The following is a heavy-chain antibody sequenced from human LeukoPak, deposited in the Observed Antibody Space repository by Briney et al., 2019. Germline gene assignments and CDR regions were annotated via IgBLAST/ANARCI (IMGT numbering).Heavy chain of an antibody. V-gene: IGHV1-69*05. CDR2: IIPIFGTA. Sequence: SVKVSCKASGYTFTGYYVHWVRQAPGQGLEWMGGIIPIFGTANYAQKFQGRVTIATDESTSTAYMELSSLRSEDTAVYYCAGGSNLHFDYWGQGTLVTVSS. CDR1: GYTFTGYY. J-gene: IGHJ4*02. CDR3: AGGSNLHFDY. D-gene: IGHD1-26*01.